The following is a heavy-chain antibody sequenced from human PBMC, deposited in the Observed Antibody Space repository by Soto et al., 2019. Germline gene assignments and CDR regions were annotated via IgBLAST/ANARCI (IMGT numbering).Heavy chain of an antibody. J-gene: IGHJ6*02. V-gene: IGHV6-1*01. CDR1: GDSLTGNTAG. Sequence: PSQTLSLTRVISGDSLTGNTAGWNWIRQSPSRGLEWLGRKYFRTKWYYDYAGYVKGRMTINPDTSRNQFSLQLNSVSPADTAVYYCAREGGGTGKWVHTAMVRVRGYYGMDVWGQGTTVTVSS. D-gene: IGHD5-18*01. CDR2: KYFRTKWYY. CDR3: AREGGGTGKWVHTAMVRVRGYYGMDV.